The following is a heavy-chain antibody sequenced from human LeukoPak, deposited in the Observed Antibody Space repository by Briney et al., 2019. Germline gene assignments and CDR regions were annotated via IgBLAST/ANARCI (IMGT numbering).Heavy chain of an antibody. CDR2: INTDGSST. V-gene: IGHV3-74*01. D-gene: IGHD6-13*01. CDR3: ARGKQQLDYFYYYGLDV. CDR1: GFTFSSYW. J-gene: IGHJ6*02. Sequence: GGSLRLSCAASGFTFSSYWMHWVRQAPGKGLVWVSRINTDGSSTSYADSVKGRFTISRDNAKNTLYLQMNSLRVEDTAVYYCARGKQQLDYFYYYGLDVWGQGTTVTVSS.